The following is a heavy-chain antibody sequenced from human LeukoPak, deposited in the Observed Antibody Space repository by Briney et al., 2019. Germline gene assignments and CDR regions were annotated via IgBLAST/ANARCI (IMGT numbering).Heavy chain of an antibody. V-gene: IGHV1-2*02. D-gene: IGHD2-2*01. CDR3: ARVMVPGHRWFDP. J-gene: IGHJ5*02. CDR2: INPNSGGT. Sequence: ASVKVSCKASEYTFTGYYMHWVRQAPGQGLEWMGWINPNSGGTNYAQKFRGRVTMTRNTSISTAYMELSRLRSDDTAVYYCARVMVPGHRWFDPWGQGTLVTVSS. CDR1: EYTFTGYY.